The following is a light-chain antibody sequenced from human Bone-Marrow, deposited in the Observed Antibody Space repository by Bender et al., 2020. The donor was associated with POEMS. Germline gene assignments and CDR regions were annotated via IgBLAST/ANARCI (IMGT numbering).Light chain of an antibody. CDR1: VLGKSY. V-gene: IGLV3-1*01. Sequence: SYELTQPPSVSVSPGQTATVTCSGDVLGKSYACWYQQKPGQSPVMLIYQDIKRPSGIPDRFSGSTSGNTASLTISGTQAMDEADYYCQAWDSDTYTYVFRTGTTVTVL. CDR3: QAWDSDTYTYV. J-gene: IGLJ1*01. CDR2: QDI.